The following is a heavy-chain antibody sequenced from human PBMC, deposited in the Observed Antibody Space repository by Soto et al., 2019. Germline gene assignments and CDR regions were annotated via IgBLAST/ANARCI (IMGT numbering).Heavy chain of an antibody. CDR2: ILPMYRKT. CDR3: ARVVQLGSNYAMDV. J-gene: IGHJ6*02. Sequence: QVRLAQSGAEVRSPGSSVRVSCKASGATVSVYGITWVRKAPRQGLEWVGAILPMYRKTNYAQKFQGRVTMIAAKSPDTVYLELSRLRSDDTAIYFLARVVQLGSNYAMDVWGQGTTVVVSS. CDR1: GATVSVYG. D-gene: IGHD1-1*01. V-gene: IGHV1-69*06.